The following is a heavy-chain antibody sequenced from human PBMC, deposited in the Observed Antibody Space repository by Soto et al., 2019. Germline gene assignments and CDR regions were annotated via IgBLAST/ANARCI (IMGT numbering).Heavy chain of an antibody. CDR2: INPNSGGT. J-gene: IGHJ6*02. D-gene: IGHD6-13*01. Sequence: ASVKVSCKASGYTFTGYYMHWVRQAPGQGLEWMGWINPNSGGTNYAQKFQGWVTMTRDTSISTAYMELSRLRSDDTAVYYCARDGSADGAYYYYGMDVWGQGTTVTVYS. CDR3: ARDGSADGAYYYYGMDV. V-gene: IGHV1-2*04. CDR1: GYTFTGYY.